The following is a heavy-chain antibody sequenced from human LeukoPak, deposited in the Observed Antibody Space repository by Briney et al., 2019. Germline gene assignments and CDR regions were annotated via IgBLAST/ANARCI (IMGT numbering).Heavy chain of an antibody. V-gene: IGHV1-18*04. CDR1: GYTFTSYD. Sequence: ASVKVSCKASGYTFTSYDISWVRQAPGQGLEWRGWINAYNGNTNYAQKLQGRVTMTTDASTSTAYMELRSLRSDDTAVYYCARVVAGTEKIDYWGQGTLVTVSS. D-gene: IGHD6-19*01. J-gene: IGHJ4*02. CDR2: INAYNGNT. CDR3: ARVVAGTEKIDY.